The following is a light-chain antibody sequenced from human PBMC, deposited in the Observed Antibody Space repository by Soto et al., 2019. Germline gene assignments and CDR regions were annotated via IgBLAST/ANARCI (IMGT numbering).Light chain of an antibody. J-gene: IGKJ1*01. Sequence: EVVMRQSPATLSVSPGECATLSCRASQGIGDTLAWYQHKPGPTTRLLIYGASTRATGIPARFSGSGSGTEFTLTISSLQSEDFAVYYCQQYHIWPPWTSGQGTKVDIK. V-gene: IGKV3-15*01. CDR2: GAS. CDR3: QQYHIWPPWT. CDR1: QGIGDT.